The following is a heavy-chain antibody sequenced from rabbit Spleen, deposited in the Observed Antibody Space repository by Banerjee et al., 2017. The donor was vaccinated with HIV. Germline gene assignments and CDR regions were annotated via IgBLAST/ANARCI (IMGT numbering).Heavy chain of an antibody. CDR2: IYTGTDNT. Sequence: EQLEESGGGLVKPEGSLTLTCTASGLDFSSTYWIWWVRQAPGKGLEWIGCIYTGTDNTDYASWAKGRFTIFKTSSTTVTLQMTSLTAADTATYFCARDTSSSFSSYGMDLWGQGTLVTVS. CDR1: GLDFSSTYW. CDR3: ARDTSSSFSSYGMDL. J-gene: IGHJ6*01. V-gene: IGHV1S45*01. D-gene: IGHD1-1*01.